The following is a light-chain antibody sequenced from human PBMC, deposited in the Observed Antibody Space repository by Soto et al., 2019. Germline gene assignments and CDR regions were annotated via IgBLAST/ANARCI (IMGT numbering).Light chain of an antibody. Sequence: EIVMTQAPATLSVSRGERANLSCRASQSMRSNFLACYQQKPGQAPRLLIFGASARATGVPARFSGSGSGTLFTLTISSMKSEAFGVYYCQQYNKWPWTFGQGTKV. CDR3: QQYNKWPWT. CDR1: QSMRSN. J-gene: IGKJ1*01. CDR2: GAS. V-gene: IGKV3-15*01.